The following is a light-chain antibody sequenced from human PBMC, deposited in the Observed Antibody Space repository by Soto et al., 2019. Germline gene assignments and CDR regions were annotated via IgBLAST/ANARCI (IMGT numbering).Light chain of an antibody. V-gene: IGKV3-15*01. Sequence: PGERATLSCRASQSVSSGYLAWYQQKPGQAPRLLIYGASTRATGIPARFSGSGSGTEFTLTISSLQSEDFAVYYCQQYNNWPPLTFGGGTKVEIK. J-gene: IGKJ4*01. CDR2: GAS. CDR1: QSVSSGY. CDR3: QQYNNWPPLT.